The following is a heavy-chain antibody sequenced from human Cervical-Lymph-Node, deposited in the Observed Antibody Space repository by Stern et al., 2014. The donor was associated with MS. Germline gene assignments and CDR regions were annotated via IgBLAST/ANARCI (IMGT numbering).Heavy chain of an antibody. CDR1: GFTFSASA. CDR3: KTKEY. CDR2: IRTKPNNYAT. Sequence: EVQLVESGGGLVQPGGSLKLSCAASGFTFSASAMHWVPQASGKGLEWVGRIRTKPNNYATIYDASVKGRFTISRDDSENTVFLQMNNLKIEDTAVYYCKTKEYWGQGTLVTVSS. J-gene: IGHJ4*02. V-gene: IGHV3-73*01.